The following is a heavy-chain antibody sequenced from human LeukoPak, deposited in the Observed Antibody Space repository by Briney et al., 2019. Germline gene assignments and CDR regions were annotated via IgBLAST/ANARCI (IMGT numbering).Heavy chain of an antibody. Sequence: GASVKVSCKASGYTFTSYGISWVRQAPGQGLEWMGWISAYNGNTNYAQKLQGRVTMTTDTSTSIAYMELRSLRSDDTAIYYCARDDYDSSGYYYFDYWGQGTLVTVSS. V-gene: IGHV1-18*01. D-gene: IGHD3-22*01. CDR2: ISAYNGNT. CDR3: ARDDYDSSGYYYFDY. J-gene: IGHJ4*02. CDR1: GYTFTSYG.